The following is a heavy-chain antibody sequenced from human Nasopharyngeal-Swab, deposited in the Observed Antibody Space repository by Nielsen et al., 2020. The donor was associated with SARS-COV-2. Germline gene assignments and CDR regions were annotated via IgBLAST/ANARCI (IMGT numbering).Heavy chain of an antibody. Sequence: GESLKISCKGSGYSFTNYWIGWVRQMPGKGLEWMGTIYPGDSDTRYNPSFQGHVTISADKSISTAYLQWSSLKASDSAMYYCARPQYEENGAFDIWGQGTMVTVSS. J-gene: IGHJ3*02. CDR2: IYPGDSDT. V-gene: IGHV5-51*01. CDR1: GYSFTNYW. CDR3: ARPQYEENGAFDI. D-gene: IGHD2-8*01.